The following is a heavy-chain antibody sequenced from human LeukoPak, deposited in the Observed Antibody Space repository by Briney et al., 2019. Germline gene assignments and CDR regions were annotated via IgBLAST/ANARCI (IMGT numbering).Heavy chain of an antibody. CDR1: GFTFSTYA. J-gene: IGHJ4*02. Sequence: RAGGSLTLSCAASGFTFSTYARSWVRQPPGKGLEWVSSICCSGGSTYYADSVKGRFTISRDTSKNKLYLQMNSLRAEDTAVYYCAKEAPQQLAFDDWGQGTMVTVSS. V-gene: IGHV3-23*01. CDR3: AKEAPQQLAFDD. D-gene: IGHD6-13*01. CDR2: ICCSGGST.